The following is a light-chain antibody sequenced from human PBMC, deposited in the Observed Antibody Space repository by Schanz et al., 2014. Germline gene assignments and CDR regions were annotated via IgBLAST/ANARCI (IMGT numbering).Light chain of an antibody. Sequence: QSALTQPPSASGAPGQSVTISCTGTSSDVGGHDYVSWYQHHPGKAPKLMIYDVTNRPSGVSNRFSGSKSGKTASLTISGLQTEDEADYHCSSHTAITTAVVFGGGTKLTVL. V-gene: IGLV2-14*03. CDR1: SSDVGGHDY. CDR2: DVT. CDR3: SSHTAITTAVV. J-gene: IGLJ2*01.